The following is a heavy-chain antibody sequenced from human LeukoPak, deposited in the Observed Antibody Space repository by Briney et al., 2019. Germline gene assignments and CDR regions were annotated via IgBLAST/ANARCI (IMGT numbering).Heavy chain of an antibody. CDR1: GFTFSNYW. CDR3: AELGITMIGGV. V-gene: IGHV3-7*01. CDR2: IKQDGSEK. J-gene: IGHJ6*04. D-gene: IGHD3-10*02. Sequence: GGSLRLSCVASGFTFSNYWMSWVRQAPGKGLEWVANIKQDGSEKYYVDSVKGRFTISRDNAKKSLYLQMNSLRAEDTAVYYCAELGITMIGGVWGKGTTVTISS.